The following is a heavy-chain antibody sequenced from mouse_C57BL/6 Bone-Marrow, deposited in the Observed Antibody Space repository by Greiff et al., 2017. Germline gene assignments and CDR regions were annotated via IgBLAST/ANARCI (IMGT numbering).Heavy chain of an antibody. J-gene: IGHJ1*03. V-gene: IGHV5-17*01. CDR1: GFTFSDYG. CDR2: ISSGGSTI. D-gene: IGHD1-1*01. CDR3: ARKYYGTHWYFDV. Sequence: EVQLMESGGGLVKPGGSLKLSCAASGFTFSDYGMHWVRQAPEKGLEWVAYISSGGSTIYYADKVKGRFTISRDNAKNTLFLQMTSLRSEDTAMYYCARKYYGTHWYFDVWGTGTTVTVSS.